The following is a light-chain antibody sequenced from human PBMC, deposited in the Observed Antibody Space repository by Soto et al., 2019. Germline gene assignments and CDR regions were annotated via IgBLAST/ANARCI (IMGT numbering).Light chain of an antibody. CDR2: AAS. J-gene: IGKJ4*01. CDR1: QGISNY. Sequence: DIQMTQSPSSRSASVGDRVSITCLASQGISNYLAWYQQKPGKVPKLLIYAASTLQSGVPSRFSGSGSGTDFTLTISSLQPEDVATYYCQKYNSAPLTFGGGTKVEIK. V-gene: IGKV1-27*01. CDR3: QKYNSAPLT.